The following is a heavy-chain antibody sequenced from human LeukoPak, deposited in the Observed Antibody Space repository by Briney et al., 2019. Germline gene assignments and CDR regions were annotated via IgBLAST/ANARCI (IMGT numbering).Heavy chain of an antibody. V-gene: IGHV3-21*01. CDR3: AREAGGSQYYFDY. CDR1: GFTFSSYS. J-gene: IGHJ4*02. CDR2: ISSSSSYI. Sequence: GRSLRLSCAASGFTFSSYSMNWVRQAPGKGLEWVSSISSSSSYIYYADSVKGRFTISRDNAKNSLYLQMNSLRAEDTAVYYCAREAGGSQYYFDYWGQGTLVTVSS. D-gene: IGHD3-10*01.